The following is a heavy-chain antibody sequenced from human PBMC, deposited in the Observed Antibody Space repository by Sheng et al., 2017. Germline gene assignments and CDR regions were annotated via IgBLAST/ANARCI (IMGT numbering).Heavy chain of an antibody. V-gene: IGHV1-69*08. D-gene: IGHD2-21*01. Sequence: QVQLVQSGAEVKKPGSSVKVSCKASGGTFSSYTISWVRQAPGQGLEWMGRIIPILGIANYAQKFQGRVTITADKSTSTAYMELSSLRSEDTAVYYCARDGSYCGGDCYSYWYFDLWGRGTLVTVSS. CDR3: ARDGSYCGGDCYSYWYFDL. CDR1: GGTFSSYT. CDR2: IIPILGIA. J-gene: IGHJ2*01.